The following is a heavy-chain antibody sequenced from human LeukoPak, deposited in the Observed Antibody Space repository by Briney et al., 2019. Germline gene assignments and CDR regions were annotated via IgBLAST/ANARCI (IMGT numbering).Heavy chain of an antibody. CDR3: AKYQLQSWFDP. Sequence: SETLSLTCTVSGGSISSGGYYWSWIRQHPGKGLEWIGYIYYSGSTYYNPSLKSRVTISVDTSKNQFSLKLSSVTAADTAVYYCAKYQLQSWFDPWGQGNLVTVSS. J-gene: IGHJ5*02. V-gene: IGHV4-31*03. CDR2: IYYSGST. CDR1: GGSISSGGYY. D-gene: IGHD2-2*01.